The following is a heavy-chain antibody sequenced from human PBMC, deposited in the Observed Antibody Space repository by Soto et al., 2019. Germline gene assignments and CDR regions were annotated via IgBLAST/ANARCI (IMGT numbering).Heavy chain of an antibody. V-gene: IGHV4-34*01. CDR3: ARVDWNDEHYFDY. D-gene: IGHD1-1*01. CDR2: INHSGST. J-gene: IGHJ4*02. CDR1: GVSFTGYY. Sequence: SETLSLTCAIYGVSFTGYYWNWIRQPPGKGLEWIGEINHSGSTNYNPSLKSRVTISVDTSKNQFSLKLSSVTAADTAVYYCARVDWNDEHYFDYWGQGTLVTVSS.